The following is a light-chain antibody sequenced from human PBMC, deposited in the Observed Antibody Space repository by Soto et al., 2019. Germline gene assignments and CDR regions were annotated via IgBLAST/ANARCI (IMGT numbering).Light chain of an antibody. Sequence: ICMTQSPSLLSASTGDRVTTSCRMSQGISSYLAWYQQQPGKAPQLLIYAASTLQSGVPSRFSGSGSGTQFTLTISSMQPDDFATYYCQHSKYYSHFGQGTRLEIK. CDR3: QHSKYYSH. J-gene: IGKJ5*01. CDR2: AAS. CDR1: QGISSY. V-gene: IGKV1D-8*03.